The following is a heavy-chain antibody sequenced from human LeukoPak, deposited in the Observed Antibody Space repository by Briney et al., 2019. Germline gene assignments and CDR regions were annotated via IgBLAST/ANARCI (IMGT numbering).Heavy chain of an antibody. J-gene: IGHJ5*02. CDR3: ARGEEMATVTQGGGNWFDP. V-gene: IGHV4-59*01. D-gene: IGHD5-24*01. CDR2: IYSSGTT. CDR1: GGSMHNYY. Sequence: PSETLSLTCTVSGGSMHNYYWSWIRQPPGKGLEWIGYIYSSGTTNYSPSLKTRLTISVDTSMNQLSLKLNSVTAADTAVYYCARGEEMATVTQGGGNWFDPWGQGTLVTVSS.